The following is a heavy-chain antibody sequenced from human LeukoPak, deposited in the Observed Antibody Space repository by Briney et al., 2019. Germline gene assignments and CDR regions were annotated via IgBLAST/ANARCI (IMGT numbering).Heavy chain of an antibody. V-gene: IGHV1-2*02. CDR2: INPTSGAT. CDR1: GCTFIDYY. Sequence: ASVKVSCKASGCTFIDYYIHWVRQAPGQGLEWMGWINPTSGATNSAQKFHGRVTVTSDTSISTAYMELSGLRSDDTAIYYCARATNRGSPANAYVYWGQGTLVTVSS. J-gene: IGHJ4*02. CDR3: ARATNRGSPANAYVY. D-gene: IGHD3-16*01.